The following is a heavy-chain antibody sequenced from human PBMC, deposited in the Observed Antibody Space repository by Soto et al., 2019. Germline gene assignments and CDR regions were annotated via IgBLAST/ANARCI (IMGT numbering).Heavy chain of an antibody. V-gene: IGHV4-4*02. Sequence: SETLSLTCAVSGGSISSSNWWSWVRQPPGKGLEWIGEIYHSGSTNYNPSLKSRVTISVDKSKNQFSLKLSSVTAADTAVYYCARDRGYSSSWSGFDPWGQGTLVTSPQ. J-gene: IGHJ5*02. D-gene: IGHD6-13*01. CDR3: ARDRGYSSSWSGFDP. CDR2: IYHSGST. CDR1: GGSISSSNW.